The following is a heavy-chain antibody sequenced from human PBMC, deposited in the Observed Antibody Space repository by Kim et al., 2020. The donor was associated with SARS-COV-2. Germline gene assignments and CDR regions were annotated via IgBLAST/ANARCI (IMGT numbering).Heavy chain of an antibody. J-gene: IGHJ3*02. V-gene: IGHV3-53*01. D-gene: IGHD2-15*01. CDR2: IYSGGST. CDR3: ARGGHWFGSWSHDAFDI. CDR1: GFTVSSNY. Sequence: GGSLRLSCAASGFTVSSNYMSWVRQAPGKGLEWVSVIYSGGSTYYADSVKGRFTISRDNSKNTLYLQMNSLRAEDTAVYYCARGGHWFGSWSHDAFDIWGQGTMVTVSS.